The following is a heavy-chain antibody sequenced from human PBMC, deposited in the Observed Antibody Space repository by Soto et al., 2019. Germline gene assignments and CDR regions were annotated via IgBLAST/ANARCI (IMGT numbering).Heavy chain of an antibody. CDR1: GFTFSDYW. D-gene: IGHD6-13*01. CDR2: IKGDGSQI. J-gene: IGHJ4*02. Sequence: GGSPRLSCAGCGFTFSDYWLSWVRQSPATGLEWVANIKGDGSQISYVDSVKGRFTISRDNAKKSLYLEMSSLRAEDTAVYYCAAWPRSSWFDYWGRGTLVTVSS. V-gene: IGHV3-7*05. CDR3: AAWPRSSWFDY.